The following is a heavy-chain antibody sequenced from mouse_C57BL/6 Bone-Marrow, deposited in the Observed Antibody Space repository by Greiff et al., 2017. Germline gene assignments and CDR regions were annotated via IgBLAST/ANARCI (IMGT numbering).Heavy chain of an antibody. CDR2: LWWDDDK. J-gene: IGHJ1*03. CDR1: GFSLSTFGMG. D-gene: IGHD1-1*01. CDR3: ARRRYYGYFDV. V-gene: IGHV8-8*01. Sequence: QVTLKVSGPGILQPSPTLSLSCSFSGFSLSTFGMGVGWLRQPPGKGLEWLAHLWWDDDKYYNPFLKSRPIISKDTSKNQLFRKIANVDTADAAAYYCARRRYYGYFDVWGTGTTVTVSS.